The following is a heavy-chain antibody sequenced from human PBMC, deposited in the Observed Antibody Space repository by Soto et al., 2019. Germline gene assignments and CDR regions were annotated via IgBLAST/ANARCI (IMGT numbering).Heavy chain of an antibody. CDR3: TTDSYMTTIVVRFDH. V-gene: IGHV1-8*01. Sequence: ASVKVSCKASGYTFTSYDINWVRQATGQGLEWMGWMNPNSGNTGYAQKFQGRVAMTRNTSISTAYMELSSLRSEDTAVYYCTTDSYMTTIVVRFDHWGHGTLVTVSS. J-gene: IGHJ4*01. CDR1: GYTFTSYD. D-gene: IGHD3-22*01. CDR2: MNPNSGNT.